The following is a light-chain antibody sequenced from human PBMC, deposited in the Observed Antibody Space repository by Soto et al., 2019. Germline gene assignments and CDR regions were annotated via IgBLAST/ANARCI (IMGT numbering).Light chain of an antibody. J-gene: IGKJ2*01. Sequence: EIVLTQSPGTLSLSPGERATLSCRASQSVNSRFLAWYQQKPGQAPRLLMYGASTRATGIPDRFSGSGSGAEFTLTISRLELEDFALYYCQQYGSSPPMYTFGQWTKLEIK. CDR3: QQYGSSPPMYT. CDR2: GAS. CDR1: QSVNSRF. V-gene: IGKV3-20*01.